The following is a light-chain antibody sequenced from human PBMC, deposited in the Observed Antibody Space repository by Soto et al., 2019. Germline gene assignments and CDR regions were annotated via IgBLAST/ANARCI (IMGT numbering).Light chain of an antibody. V-gene: IGKV3-20*01. Sequence: EIVLTQSPATLSLSPGERATLSCRASQSVSSYLAWYQQKPGQAPRLLIYGASSRATGIPDRFSGSGSGTDFTLTISSLEPEDFAVYYCHQYGKSPWTFGQGTKVDIK. CDR1: QSVSSY. J-gene: IGKJ1*01. CDR3: HQYGKSPWT. CDR2: GAS.